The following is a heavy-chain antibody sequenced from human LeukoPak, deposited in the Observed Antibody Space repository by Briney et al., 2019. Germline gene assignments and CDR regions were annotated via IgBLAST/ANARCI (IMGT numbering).Heavy chain of an antibody. CDR3: AADLRLLGPRSVAAQNWYFDL. Sequence: PGGSLRLSCAASGFTFSSYSMNWVRQAPGKGLEWVSSISSSSSYIYYADSVKGRFTISRDNAKNSLYLQMNSLRAEDTAVYYCAADLRLLGPRSVAAQNWYFDLWGRGTLVTVSS. CDR1: GFTFSSYS. D-gene: IGHD6-19*01. CDR2: ISSSSSYI. V-gene: IGHV3-21*01. J-gene: IGHJ2*01.